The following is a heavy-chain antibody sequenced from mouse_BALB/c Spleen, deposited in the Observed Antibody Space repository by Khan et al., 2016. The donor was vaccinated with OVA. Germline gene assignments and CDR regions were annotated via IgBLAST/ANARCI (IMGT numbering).Heavy chain of an antibody. CDR2: ISTYYGDA. CDR3: ARGGGNSRFAY. J-gene: IGHJ3*01. D-gene: IGHD2-1*01. Sequence: QVQLKESGAELVRPGVSVKISCKGSGYTFTDYAMNWVKQSHAKSLEWIGVISTYYGDADDNQKLKGKATMTVDKSSSTSYMELARLTSEDSAIYYCARGGGNSRFAYWGQGTLVTVSA. V-gene: IGHV1S137*01. CDR1: GYTFTDYA.